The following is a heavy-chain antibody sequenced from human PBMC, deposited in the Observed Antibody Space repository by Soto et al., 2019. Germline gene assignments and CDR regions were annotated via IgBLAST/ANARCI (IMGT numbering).Heavy chain of an antibody. CDR3: ALRCSSTSCSPGYFDY. D-gene: IGHD2-2*01. J-gene: IGHJ4*02. CDR1: GGSISSYY. V-gene: IGHV4-59*08. CDR2: IYYSGST. Sequence: PSETLSLTCTASGGSISSYYWSWIRQPPGKGLEWIGYIYYSGSTNYNPSLKSRVTISVDTSKNQFSLKLSSVTAADTAVYYCALRCSSTSCSPGYFDYWGQGTLVTVSS.